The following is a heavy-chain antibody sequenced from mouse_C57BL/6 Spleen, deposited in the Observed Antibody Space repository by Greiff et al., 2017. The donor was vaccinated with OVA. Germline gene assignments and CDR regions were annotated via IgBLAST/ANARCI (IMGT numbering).Heavy chain of an antibody. Sequence: QVHVKQPGAELVMPGSSVKLSCKASGYTFTSYWMHWVKQRPGQGLEWIGEIDPSDSYTNYNQKFKGKSTLTVDKSSSTAYMQLSSLTSEDSAVYYCARSYGNYVDYWGQGTTLTVSS. CDR3: ARSYGNYVDY. D-gene: IGHD2-10*02. V-gene: IGHV1-69*01. CDR1: GYTFTSYW. J-gene: IGHJ2*01. CDR2: IDPSDSYT.